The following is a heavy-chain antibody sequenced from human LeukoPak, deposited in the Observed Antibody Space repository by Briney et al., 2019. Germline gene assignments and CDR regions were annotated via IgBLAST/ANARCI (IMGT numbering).Heavy chain of an antibody. CDR3: AKDRLRYCTGGNCYSPVDY. D-gene: IGHD2-15*01. J-gene: IGHJ4*01. V-gene: IGHV3-23*01. CDR2: ISGSGDST. CDR1: GFTLRSYV. Sequence: GGSLRLSCVASGFTLRSYVMNWVRQTPGKGLEWVSSISGSGDSTFYADSVKGRFSISRDNSKNTLYLQVNGLRTEDTAVYYCAKDRLRYCTGGNCYSPVDYWGQGTLVTVSS.